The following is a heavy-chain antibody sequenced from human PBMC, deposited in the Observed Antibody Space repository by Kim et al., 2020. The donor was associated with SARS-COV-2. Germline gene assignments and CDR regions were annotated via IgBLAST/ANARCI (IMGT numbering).Heavy chain of an antibody. CDR3: ASLAVARTLNWFDP. V-gene: IGHV4-39*01. CDR1: GGSISSSSYY. Sequence: ETLSLTCTVSGGSISSSSYYWGWIRQPPGKGLEWIGSIYYSGSTYYNPSLKSRVTISVDTSKNQFSLKLSSVTAADTAVYYCASLAVARTLNWFDPWGQGTLVTVSS. D-gene: IGHD6-19*01. J-gene: IGHJ5*02. CDR2: IYYSGST.